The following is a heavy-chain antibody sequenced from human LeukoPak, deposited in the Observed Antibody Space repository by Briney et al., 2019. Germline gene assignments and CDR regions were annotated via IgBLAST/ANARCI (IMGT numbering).Heavy chain of an antibody. CDR2: INGSCGST. D-gene: IGHD3-22*01. J-gene: IGHJ3*02. V-gene: IGHV3-23*01. CDR1: GFTFSSYA. Sequence: GGSLRLSCAASGFTFSSYAMSWGRQAPEKGLEWVSAINGSCGSTYYADSVKGRFTISRDNSKNTLYLRMNSLRAEDTAVYYCAKDSNTMIVVVIHDAFDIWGQGTMVTVSS. CDR3: AKDSNTMIVVVIHDAFDI.